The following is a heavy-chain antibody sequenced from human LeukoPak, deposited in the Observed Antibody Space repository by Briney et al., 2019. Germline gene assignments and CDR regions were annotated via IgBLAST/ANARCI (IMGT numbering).Heavy chain of an antibody. CDR3: AKDPDIQLGRDGNY. CDR1: GFTFSSYA. V-gene: IGHV3-23*01. Sequence: QSGGSLRLSCAASGFTFSSYAMSWVRQAPGKGLEWVSAISGSGGSTYYADSVKGRFTISRDNSKNTLYLQMNSLRAEDTAVYYCAKDPDIQLGRDGNYWGQGTLVTVSS. D-gene: IGHD7-27*01. J-gene: IGHJ4*02. CDR2: ISGSGGST.